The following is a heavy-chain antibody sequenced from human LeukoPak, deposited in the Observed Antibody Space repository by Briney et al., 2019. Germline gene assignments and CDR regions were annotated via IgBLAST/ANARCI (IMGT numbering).Heavy chain of an antibody. D-gene: IGHD6-13*01. V-gene: IGHV1-24*01. CDR3: ATDRLLRIAAAGILWYY. CDR1: GYTLTELS. J-gene: IGHJ4*02. CDR2: FDPEVGET. Sequence: GASVKVSCKASGYTLTELSIHWVRQAPGKGLEWMGGFDPEVGETIYAKNFQCRVTMSEDTSTDTAYIELSSLRSEDTAVYYCATDRLLRIAAAGILWYYWGQGTLGTVSS.